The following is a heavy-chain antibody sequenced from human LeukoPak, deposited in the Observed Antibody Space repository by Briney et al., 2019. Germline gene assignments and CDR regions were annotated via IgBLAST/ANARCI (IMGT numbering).Heavy chain of an antibody. J-gene: IGHJ5*02. CDR2: LGSGGYT. Sequence: AGGSLRLSCAGSGFALTSAAMDWVRQAPGKGLEWVSTLGSGGYTYYADSVEGRFTVSRDTSKNTLYLQMTSLRAEDTAIYYCAQDSVGYTWAWGQGTLVTVSS. CDR3: AQDSVGYTWA. V-gene: IGHV3-23*01. CDR1: GFALTSAA. D-gene: IGHD5-24*01.